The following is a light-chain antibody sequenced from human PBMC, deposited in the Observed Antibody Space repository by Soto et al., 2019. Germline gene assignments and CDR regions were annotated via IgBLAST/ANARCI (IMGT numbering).Light chain of an antibody. J-gene: IGLJ7*01. Sequence: QLVLTQSPSASASLGASVKLTCTLSSGHSNYAIAWHQQQPEKGPRYVMKVNSGGSHIKGDGIPARFSGSSSGAERYLFISSLQSEDEADYYCPTWDTGSAIVVFGGGTQLTVL. CDR3: PTWDTGSAIVV. CDR1: SGHSNYA. V-gene: IGLV4-69*01. CDR2: VNSGGSH.